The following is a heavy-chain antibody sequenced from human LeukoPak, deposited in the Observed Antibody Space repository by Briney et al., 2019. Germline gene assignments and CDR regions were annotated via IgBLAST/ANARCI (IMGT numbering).Heavy chain of an antibody. J-gene: IGHJ4*02. D-gene: IGHD3-3*01. CDR1: GLTFSSYG. CDR2: ISGNGGST. V-gene: IGHV3-23*01. CDR3: AGGFWSGYYPLDD. Sequence: PGGSLRLSCAASGLTFSSYGMGWVRQAPGKGLEWVSAISGNGGSTYYADSVKGRFTISRDNSKNTLYLRMNSLRAEDTAVYYCAGGFWSGYYPLDDWGQGTLVTVSS.